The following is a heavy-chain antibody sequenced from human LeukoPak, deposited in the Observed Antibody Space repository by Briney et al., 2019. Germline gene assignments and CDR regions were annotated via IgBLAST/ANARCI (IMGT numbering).Heavy chain of an antibody. V-gene: IGHV3-11*01. CDR3: ARDWSWAFNY. J-gene: IGHJ4*02. D-gene: IGHD1-26*01. CDR1: GFTFSDYY. CDR2: ISPDGSST. Sequence: GGSLRLSCAATGFTFSDYYINWIRQAPGKGLEWVAYISPDGSSTFYADSVQGRFTISRDNAQNSLYLQMNSLRVEGTAFYYCARDWSWAFNYWGQGTLVTVSS.